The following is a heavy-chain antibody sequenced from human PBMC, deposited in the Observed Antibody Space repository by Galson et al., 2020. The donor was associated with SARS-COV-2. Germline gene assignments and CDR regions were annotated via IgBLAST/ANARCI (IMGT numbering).Heavy chain of an antibody. Sequence: RLEGSVKVSCKASGYTFNSYNINWVRQATGQGLEWMGWMNPNSGNTGYAQKFQGRVTMTRNTSISTAYMELSSLRSEDTAVYYCARGHWGSSWYSLDYWGQGTLVTVSS. V-gene: IGHV1-8*01. CDR2: MNPNSGNT. D-gene: IGHD6-13*01. CDR3: ARGHWGSSWYSLDY. CDR1: GYTFNSYN. J-gene: IGHJ4*02.